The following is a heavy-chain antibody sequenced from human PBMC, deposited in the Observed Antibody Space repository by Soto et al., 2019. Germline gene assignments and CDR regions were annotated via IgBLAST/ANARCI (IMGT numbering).Heavy chain of an antibody. J-gene: IGHJ6*02. V-gene: IGHV4-31*03. CDR2: IYYSGST. Sequence: NPSETLSLTCTVSGGSISSGGYYWSWIRQHPGKGLEWIGYIYYSGSTYYNPSLKSRVTISVDTSKNQFSLKLSSVTAADTAVYYCARGPPSYSSGWYGPLYGMDVWGQGTTVTVSS. CDR3: ARGPPSYSSGWYGPLYGMDV. D-gene: IGHD6-19*01. CDR1: GGSISSGGYY.